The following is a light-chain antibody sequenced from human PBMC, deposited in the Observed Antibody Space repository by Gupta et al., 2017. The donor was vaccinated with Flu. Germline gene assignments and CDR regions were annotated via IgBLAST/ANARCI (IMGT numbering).Light chain of an antibody. CDR1: QSVSSN. CDR3: QQYNNWPPDMYS. Sequence: ATLSCRASQSVSSNLAWDQQTPGQAPRLLISGASTRATGIPARFSGRGSGTEFTLTISSLQSEDFAVYYGQQYNNWPPDMYSCGQGTKLEIK. CDR2: GAS. J-gene: IGKJ2*03. V-gene: IGKV3-15*01.